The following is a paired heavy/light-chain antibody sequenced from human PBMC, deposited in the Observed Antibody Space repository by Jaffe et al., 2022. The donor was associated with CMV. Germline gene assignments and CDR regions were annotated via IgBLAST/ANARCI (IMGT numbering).Light chain of an antibody. J-gene: IGKJ3*01. CDR1: QGISSY. CDR2: AAS. Sequence: DIQLTQSPSFLSASVGDRVTITCRASQGISSYLAWYQQKPGKAPKLLIYAASTLQSGVPSRFSGSGSGTEFTLTISSLQPEDFATYYCQHSGTFGPGTKVDIK. V-gene: IGKV1-9*01. CDR3: QHSGT.
Heavy chain of an antibody. CDR1: GFTFSSYA. J-gene: IGHJ5*02. Sequence: EVQLLESGGGLVQPGGSLRLSCAASGFTFSSYAMSWVRQAPGKGLEWVSAISGSGGSTYYADSVKGRFTISRDNSKNTLYLQMNSLRAEDTAVYYCAKWGFGESRYHNWFDPWGQGTLVTVSS. CDR2: ISGSGGST. D-gene: IGHD3-10*01. CDR3: AKWGFGESRYHNWFDP. V-gene: IGHV3-23*01.